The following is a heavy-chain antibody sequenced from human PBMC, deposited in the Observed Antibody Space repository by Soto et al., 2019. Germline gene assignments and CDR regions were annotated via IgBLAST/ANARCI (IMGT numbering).Heavy chain of an antibody. CDR1: GFTFSSYS. Sequence: EVQLVESGGGLVQPGGSLRLSCAASGFTFSSYSMNWVRQAPGKGLEWVSYISSSSSTIYYADSVKGRFTISRDNAKNSLYLQMNSLRADDTAVYYCARDGDYCSGGSCYSVGLDYWGQGTLVTVSS. J-gene: IGHJ4*02. D-gene: IGHD2-15*01. V-gene: IGHV3-48*01. CDR2: ISSSSSTI. CDR3: ARDGDYCSGGSCYSVGLDY.